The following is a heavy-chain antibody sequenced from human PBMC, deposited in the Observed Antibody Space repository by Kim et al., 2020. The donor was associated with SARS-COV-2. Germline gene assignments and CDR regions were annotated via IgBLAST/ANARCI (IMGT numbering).Heavy chain of an antibody. CDR3: ADRRGTNCAYDF. D-gene: IGHD1-1*01. J-gene: IGHJ4*02. V-gene: IGHV3-23*01. Sequence: GDSVEGRFSISRDNSKNTLFLQMNGLSVEDTAVYYCADRRGTNCAYDFWGQGTLVTVSS.